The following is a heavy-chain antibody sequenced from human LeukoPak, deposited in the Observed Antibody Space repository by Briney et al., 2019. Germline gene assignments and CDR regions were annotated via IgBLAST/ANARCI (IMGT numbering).Heavy chain of an antibody. Sequence: SETLSLTCAVYGGSFSGYYWSWIRQPPGKGLEWIGEINHSESTNCNPSLKSRVTISVDTSKNQFSLKLSSVTAADTAVYYCARFGSGWYYFDYWGQGTLVTVSS. D-gene: IGHD6-19*01. CDR3: ARFGSGWYYFDY. CDR1: GGSFSGYY. V-gene: IGHV4-34*01. CDR2: INHSEST. J-gene: IGHJ4*02.